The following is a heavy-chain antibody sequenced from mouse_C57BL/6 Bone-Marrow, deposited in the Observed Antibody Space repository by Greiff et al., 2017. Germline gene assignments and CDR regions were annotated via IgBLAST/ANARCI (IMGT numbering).Heavy chain of an antibody. V-gene: IGHV1-22*01. D-gene: IGHD1-1*01. J-gene: IGHJ3*01. Sequence: EVQLQQSGPELVKPGASVKMSCKASGYTFTDYNMHWVKQSHGKSLEWIGYINPNNGGTSYNQKFKGKATLTVNKSSSTAYMEHRSLTSEDSAVYYCARSLNYYGSGPWCADWGQGTLVTVSA. CDR3: ARSLNYYGSGPWCAD. CDR1: GYTFTDYN. CDR2: INPNNGGT.